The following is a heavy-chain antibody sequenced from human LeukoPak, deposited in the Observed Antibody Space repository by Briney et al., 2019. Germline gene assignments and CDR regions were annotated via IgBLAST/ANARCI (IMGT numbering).Heavy chain of an antibody. Sequence: GGSLRLACAASGFTFSSFAMTWVRQAPGRRLEWVSGISVTGNVTYYIDSVKGRFTISRDDSKSVLYLQMDSLRADDTAVYYCVIDRIRGDSFWGQEAPVSVSS. CDR1: GFTFSSFA. CDR2: ISVTGNVT. CDR3: VIDRIRGDSF. D-gene: IGHD3-16*01. J-gene: IGHJ4*02. V-gene: IGHV3-23*01.